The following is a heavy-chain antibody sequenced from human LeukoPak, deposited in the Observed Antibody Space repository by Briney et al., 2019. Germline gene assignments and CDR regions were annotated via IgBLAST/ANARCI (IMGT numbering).Heavy chain of an antibody. J-gene: IGHJ3*02. V-gene: IGHV1-8*01. CDR2: MNPNSGNT. CDR1: GYTFTSYD. CDR3: ASRTRPDVGAFDI. Sequence: GASVKVSRKASGYTFTSYDINWVRQATGQGLEWMGWMNPNSGNTGYAQKFQGRVTMTRDMSTSTVYMELSSLRSEDTAVYYCASRTRPDVGAFDIWGQGTMVTVSS. D-gene: IGHD6-6*01.